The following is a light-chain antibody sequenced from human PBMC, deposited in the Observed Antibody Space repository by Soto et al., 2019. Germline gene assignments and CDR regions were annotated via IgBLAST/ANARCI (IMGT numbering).Light chain of an antibody. V-gene: IGKV3-11*01. CDR2: GAS. Sequence: EIVLTQSPATLSLSPGERATLSCRASQSLSGTLAWFQQKPGQPPRLLIYGASNRATGIPARFTASGSGTDFTFTISSLEPEDFAVYYCQQRTLWPRTFGQGTKVEIK. CDR1: QSLSGT. CDR3: QQRTLWPRT. J-gene: IGKJ1*01.